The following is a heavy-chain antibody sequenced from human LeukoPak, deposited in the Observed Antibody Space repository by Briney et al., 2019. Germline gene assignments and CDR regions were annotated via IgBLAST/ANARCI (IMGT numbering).Heavy chain of an antibody. Sequence: PGGSLRLFCAASGFTFSGSAMSWVRQAPGKGLEWVSAISNNGGYTYYADSVQGRFTISRDNSKSTLCLQMNSLRAEDTAVYYCAKQLGYCSDGSCYFPYWGQGTLVTVSS. CDR3: AKQLGYCSDGSCYFPY. CDR1: GFTFSGSA. D-gene: IGHD2-15*01. J-gene: IGHJ4*02. V-gene: IGHV3-23*01. CDR2: ISNNGGYT.